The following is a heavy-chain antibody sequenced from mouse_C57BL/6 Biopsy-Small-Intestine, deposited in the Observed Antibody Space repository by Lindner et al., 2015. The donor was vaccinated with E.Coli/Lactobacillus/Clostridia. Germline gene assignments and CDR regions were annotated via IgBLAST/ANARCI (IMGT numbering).Heavy chain of an antibody. Sequence: SVKVSCKASGYNFTKNAMHWVRQAPGQRPEWMGWINTGNGNTRYSQKFQGRVNITRDRSASTAYMELSSLRPDDTSVYFCARGGSPLWSRWGQGTLVTVSS. CDR2: INTGNGNT. V-gene: IGHV1-84*02. CDR1: GYNFTKNA. CDR3: ARGGSPLWSR. D-gene: IGHD1-1*02. J-gene: IGHJ3*01.